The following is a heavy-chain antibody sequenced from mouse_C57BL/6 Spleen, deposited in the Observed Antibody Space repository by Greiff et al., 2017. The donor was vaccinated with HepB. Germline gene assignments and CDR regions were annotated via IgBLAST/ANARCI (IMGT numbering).Heavy chain of an antibody. V-gene: IGHV3-6*01. CDR2: ISYDGSN. J-gene: IGHJ4*01. D-gene: IGHD1-1*01. CDR3: ARWAYYGGIRGAMGY. CDR1: GYSITSGYY. Sequence: EVKLVESGPGLVKPSQSLSLTCSVTGYSITSGYYWNWIRQFPGNKLEWMGYISYDGSNNYNPSLKNRISITRDTSTNQFFLKLNSVTTEDTATDYCARWAYYGGIRGAMGYWGQGTSVTVSS.